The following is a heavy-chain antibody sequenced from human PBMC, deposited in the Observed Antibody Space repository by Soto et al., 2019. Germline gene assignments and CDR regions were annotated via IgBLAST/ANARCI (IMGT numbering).Heavy chain of an antibody. Sequence: RASVKVSCKASGYTFTDYYMHWVRQAPGQGLEWMGWINPNSGGTNYAQKFQGRVTMTRDTSISTAYMELSRLRSEDTAVYYCARKSRIAARPGWFDPWGQGTLVTVSS. J-gene: IGHJ5*02. CDR3: ARKSRIAARPGWFDP. CDR2: INPNSGGT. D-gene: IGHD6-6*01. V-gene: IGHV1-2*02. CDR1: GYTFTDYY.